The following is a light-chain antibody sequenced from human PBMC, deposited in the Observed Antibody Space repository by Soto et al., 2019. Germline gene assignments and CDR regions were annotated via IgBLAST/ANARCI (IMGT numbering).Light chain of an antibody. V-gene: IGKV4-1*01. CDR2: WAS. Sequence: DIVMTQSPDSLPVSLGERATINCESSQSVLYSSNNKNYLAWYQQKPGQPPKLLIYWASPRESGVPDRVSGSGSGTDFTLTINSLQAEDVAVYYCQQYYSTPPTFGQGTKLEIK. CDR3: QQYYSTPPT. J-gene: IGKJ2*01. CDR1: QSVLYSSNNKNY.